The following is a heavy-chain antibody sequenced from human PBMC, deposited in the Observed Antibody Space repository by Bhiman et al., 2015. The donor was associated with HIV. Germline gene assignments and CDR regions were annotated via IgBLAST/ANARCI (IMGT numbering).Heavy chain of an antibody. J-gene: IGHJ3*01. CDR1: GFTFSTYG. CDR2: ISGSGGRT. CDR3: ATYNADYVWGSAFDF. Sequence: VQLVESGGGVVQPGGSLRLSCAASGFTFSTYGMNWVRQAPGKGLEWVSGISGSGGRTYYADSVKGRFTISRDNSKNTLYLQMNSLRAEDTAVYFCATYNADYVWGSAFDFWGQGTMVTVSS. D-gene: IGHD3-16*01. V-gene: IGHV3-23*04.